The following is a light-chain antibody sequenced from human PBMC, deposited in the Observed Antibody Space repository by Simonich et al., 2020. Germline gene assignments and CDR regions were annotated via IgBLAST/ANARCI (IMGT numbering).Light chain of an antibody. J-gene: IGKJ1*01. Sequence: DIQMTQSPSSLSASVGDRVTTTCRASQSISSYLNWYQQKPGKAPKLLIYAASSLQSGVPSRFSGSGSGTDFTLTISSLQPEDFATYYCQKYNSAPRTFGQGTKVEIK. CDR2: AAS. CDR3: QKYNSAPRT. V-gene: IGKV1-39*01. CDR1: QSISSY.